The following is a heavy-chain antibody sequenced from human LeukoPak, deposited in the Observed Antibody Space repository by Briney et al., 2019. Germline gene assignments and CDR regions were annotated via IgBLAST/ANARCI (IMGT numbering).Heavy chain of an antibody. CDR3: AKGLGYGYGAIDY. CDR2: ISYDGSNK. CDR1: GFTFSSYG. D-gene: IGHD5-18*01. J-gene: IGHJ4*02. V-gene: IGHV3-30*18. Sequence: GGSLRLSCAASGFTFSSYGMHWVRQAPGKGLEWVAVISYDGSNKYYADSVKGRFTISRDNSKNTLYLQMNSLRAEDTAAYYCAKGLGYGYGAIDYWGQGTLVTVSS.